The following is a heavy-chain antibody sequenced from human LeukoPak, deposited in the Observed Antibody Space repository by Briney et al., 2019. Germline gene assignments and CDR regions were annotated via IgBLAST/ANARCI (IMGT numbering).Heavy chain of an antibody. V-gene: IGHV1-8*03. CDR1: GYTFTSYD. Sequence: GASVKVSCKASGYTFTSYDINWVRQATGQGLEWMGWMNPNSGNTGYAQKFQGRVTITRNTSISTAYMELSSLRSEDTAVYYCARSKGDCSSTSCYRGWGYYYYYMDVWGKGTTVTVSS. D-gene: IGHD2-2*02. J-gene: IGHJ6*03. CDR3: ARSKGDCSSTSCYRGWGYYYYYMDV. CDR2: MNPNSGNT.